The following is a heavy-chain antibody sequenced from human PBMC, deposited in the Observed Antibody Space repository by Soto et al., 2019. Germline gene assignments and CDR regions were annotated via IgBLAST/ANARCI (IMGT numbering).Heavy chain of an antibody. J-gene: IGHJ6*02. Sequence: GASVKLSCTASGGRLSNYGISWVRQAPGQGLEWMGGIIPVFGTANYAQKFQGRVTITADESTNIVYMDVTSLRSEDTAVYYCARGDATKIVVTTYYAMDVWGQGTTVTVSS. V-gene: IGHV1-69*13. D-gene: IGHD4-17*01. CDR2: IIPVFGTA. CDR1: GGRLSNYG. CDR3: ARGDATKIVVTTYYAMDV.